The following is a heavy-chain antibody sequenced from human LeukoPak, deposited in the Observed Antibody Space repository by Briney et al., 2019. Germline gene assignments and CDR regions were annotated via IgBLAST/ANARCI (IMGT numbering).Heavy chain of an antibody. D-gene: IGHD3-10*01. Sequence: PSETLSLTCIVSGGSISSNYWSWIRQPPGKGLEWIGHIYYSGSTNYNPSLKSRVTISVDTSKKQFSLKLSSVTAADTAVYYCAKSDYYASGLDYWGQGTLVTLSS. CDR2: IYYSGST. V-gene: IGHV4-59*08. CDR3: AKSDYYASGLDY. CDR1: GGSISSNY. J-gene: IGHJ4*02.